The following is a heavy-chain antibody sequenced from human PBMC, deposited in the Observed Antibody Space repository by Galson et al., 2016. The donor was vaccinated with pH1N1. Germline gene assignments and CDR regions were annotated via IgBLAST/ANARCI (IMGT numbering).Heavy chain of an antibody. CDR1: GFTFSSLG. CDR3: AKATEFCRGGSCYANGFDP. CDR2: ISYDGRNE. D-gene: IGHD2-15*01. Sequence: SLRLSCAASGFTFSSLGMHWVRQAPGKGLEWVAVISYDGRNEYYADSVKGRFALSRDNSKNTMYMQMNSLRPEDTAMYYCAKATEFCRGGSCYANGFDPWGQGTLVTVSS. V-gene: IGHV3-30*18. J-gene: IGHJ5*02.